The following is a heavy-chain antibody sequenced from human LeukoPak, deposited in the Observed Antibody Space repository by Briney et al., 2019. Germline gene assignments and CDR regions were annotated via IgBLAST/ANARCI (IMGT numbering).Heavy chain of an antibody. CDR3: ARVSQLQYCSSTSCYLRGAYYFDY. CDR1: GGSISSGSYY. Sequence: SETLSLTCTVSGGSISSGSYYWSWIRQPAGKGLEWIGRIYTSGSTNYNPSLKSRVTISVDTSKNQFSLKLSSVTAADTAVYYCARVSQLQYCSSTSCYLRGAYYFDYWGQGTLVTVSS. V-gene: IGHV4-61*02. J-gene: IGHJ4*02. CDR2: IYTSGST. D-gene: IGHD2-2*01.